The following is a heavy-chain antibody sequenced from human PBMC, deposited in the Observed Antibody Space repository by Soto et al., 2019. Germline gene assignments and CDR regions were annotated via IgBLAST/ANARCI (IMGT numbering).Heavy chain of an antibody. CDR1: GFTFSSYA. V-gene: IGHV3-23*01. CDR2: VSAGGTSA. Sequence: EVQLLESGGGLVQPGGSLRLSCAASGFTFSSYAMGWVRQAPGTVLEWVSAVSAGGTSAYYAASVEGRFTISRDNSKNTLYLQMNSLRVEDTARYYCADRCSGGRCSPFDNWGQGTLVTVAS. CDR3: ADRCSGGRCSPFDN. D-gene: IGHD2-15*01. J-gene: IGHJ4*02.